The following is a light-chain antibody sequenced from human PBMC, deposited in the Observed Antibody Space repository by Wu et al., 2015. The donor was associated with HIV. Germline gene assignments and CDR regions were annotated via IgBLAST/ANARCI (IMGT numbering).Light chain of an antibody. CDR2: AAS. V-gene: IGKV1-8*01. CDR3: QQYYTFPT. Sequence: AIRITQSPSSLSASTGDRVTITCRASQGISSYLAWFQQRPGKAPKLLIYAASTLQSGVPSRFSGSGSGTDFTLTIGCLQSEDFATYFCQQYYTFPTFGQGTRLEVK. J-gene: IGKJ5*01. CDR1: QGISSY.